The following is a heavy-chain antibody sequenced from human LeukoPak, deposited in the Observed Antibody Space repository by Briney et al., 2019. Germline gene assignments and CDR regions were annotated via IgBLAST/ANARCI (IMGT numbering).Heavy chain of an antibody. CDR3: ARGLDGSWYYFDY. CDR1: GGSISSGGYS. D-gene: IGHD6-13*01. J-gene: IGHJ4*02. V-gene: IGHV4-31*03. CDR2: IYYSGST. Sequence: SETLSLTCTVSGGSISSGGYSWSWIRQHPGKGLEWVGYIYYSGSTYYNPSLKSRVTISVDTSRNQFSLKLSSVTAADTAVYYCARGLDGSWYYFDYWGQGTLVTVSS.